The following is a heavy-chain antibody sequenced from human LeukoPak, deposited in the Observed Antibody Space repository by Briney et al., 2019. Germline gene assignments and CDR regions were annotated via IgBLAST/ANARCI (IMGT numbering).Heavy chain of an antibody. J-gene: IGHJ4*02. V-gene: IGHV3-23*01. CDR1: GFTFSRHG. CDR2: IRGSDSST. Sequence: GRSLRLSCAPSGFTFSRHGMHWVSQAPGKGLEWVSAIRGSDSSTYYADSVKGRFTISRDNSKNTLYLQMNSLRVQDTAVYYCAKGLGAAGGKFDCWGQGTLVTVSS. D-gene: IGHD6-13*01. CDR3: AKGLGAAGGKFDC.